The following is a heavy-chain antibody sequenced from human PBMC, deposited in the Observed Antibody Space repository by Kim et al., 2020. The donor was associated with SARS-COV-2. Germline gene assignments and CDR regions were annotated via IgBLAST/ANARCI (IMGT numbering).Heavy chain of an antibody. D-gene: IGHD3-10*01. V-gene: IGHV1-58*02. J-gene: IGHJ6*02. CDR3: AAAEFGSYYYYYGMDV. CDR1: GFTFTSSA. Sequence: SVKVSCKASGFTFTSSAMQWVRQARGQRLEWIGWIVVGSGNTNYAQKFQERVTITRDMSTSTAYMELSSLRSEDTAVYYCAAAEFGSYYYYYGMDVWGQGTTVTVSS. CDR2: IVVGSGNT.